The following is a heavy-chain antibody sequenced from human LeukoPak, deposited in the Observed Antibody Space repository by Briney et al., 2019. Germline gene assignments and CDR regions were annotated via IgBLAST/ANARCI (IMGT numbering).Heavy chain of an antibody. CDR2: IYTSGST. Sequence: SETLSLTCTVSGGSISSGSYYWSWIRQPAGKGLEWIGRIYTSGSTNYNPSLKSRVTISVDRSKNQFSLKLSSVTAADTAVYYCARGRQGGKLLVYYFDYWGQRTLVTVSS. J-gene: IGHJ4*02. V-gene: IGHV4-61*02. CDR1: GGSISSGSYY. CDR3: ARGRQGGKLLVYYFDY. D-gene: IGHD1-26*01.